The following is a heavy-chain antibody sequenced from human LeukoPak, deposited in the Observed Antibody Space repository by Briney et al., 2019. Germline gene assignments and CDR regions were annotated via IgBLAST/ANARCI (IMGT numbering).Heavy chain of an antibody. Sequence: SETLSLTCTVSGYSISSGYYWGWIRQPPGKGLEWIGSIYHSGRTFYNPSLKSRVTISVDTSKNQFPLKLSSVTAADTAVYYCARERAGYYDSSGYYGAFDIWGQGTMVTVSS. CDR1: GYSISSGYY. CDR3: ARERAGYYDSSGYYGAFDI. J-gene: IGHJ3*02. V-gene: IGHV4-38-2*02. CDR2: IYHSGRT. D-gene: IGHD3-22*01.